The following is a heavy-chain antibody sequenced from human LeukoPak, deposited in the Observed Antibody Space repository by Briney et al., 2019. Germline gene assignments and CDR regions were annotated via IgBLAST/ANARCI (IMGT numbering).Heavy chain of an antibody. J-gene: IGHJ3*02. CDR2: IYYSGNT. CDR1: GGFISSADYY. CDR3: ARATITMAVGVPADAFDI. Sequence: SETLSLTCTVSGGFISSADYYWSWIRPPPGKGLEWIGYIYYSGNTYYNPSLRSLTTISVDRSKNQFSLKQSSVTAADTAVYYCARATITMAVGVPADAFDIWGQGTMVTVSS. V-gene: IGHV4-30-4*08. D-gene: IGHD3-22*01.